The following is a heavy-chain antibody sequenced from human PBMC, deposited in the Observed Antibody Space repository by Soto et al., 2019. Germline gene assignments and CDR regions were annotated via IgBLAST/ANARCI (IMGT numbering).Heavy chain of an antibody. CDR1: GGSISSSSYY. Sequence: SETLSLTCTVSGGSISSSSYYWGWIRQPPGKGLEWIGSIYYSGSTYYNPSLKSRVTISVDTSKNQFSLKLSSVTAADTAVYYCARLGYSYAPSYGMDVWGQGTTVTVSS. CDR2: IYYSGST. D-gene: IGHD5-18*01. CDR3: ARLGYSYAPSYGMDV. J-gene: IGHJ6*02. V-gene: IGHV4-39*01.